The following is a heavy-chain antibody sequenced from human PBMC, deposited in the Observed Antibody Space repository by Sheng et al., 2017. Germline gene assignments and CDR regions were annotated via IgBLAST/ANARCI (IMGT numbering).Heavy chain of an antibody. CDR1: GGSISSSSYY. D-gene: IGHD1-26*01. Sequence: QLQLQESGPGLVKPSETLSLTCTVSGGSISSSSYYWDWIRQPPGKGLEWIGSIYYSGSTFYNPSLKSRVTISVDTSKNQLSLKLNSVTAADTAVYYCVRDRSYSGSYARLDVWGQGDHGHRLL. J-gene: IGHJ6*02. V-gene: IGHV4-39*07. CDR2: IYYSGST. CDR3: VRDRSYSGSYARLDV.